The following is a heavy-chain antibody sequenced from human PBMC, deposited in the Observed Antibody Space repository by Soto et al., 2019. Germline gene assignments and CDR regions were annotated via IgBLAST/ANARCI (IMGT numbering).Heavy chain of an antibody. CDR3: AKDVLRVLEWLAFSGMDV. D-gene: IGHD3-3*01. V-gene: IGHV3-30*18. Sequence: QVQLVESGGGVVQPGRSLRLSCAASGFTFSSYGMHWVRQAPGKGLEWVAVISYDGSNKYYADSVKGRFTISRDNSKSTLYLQLNSLRAGDTAVYYCAKDVLRVLEWLAFSGMDVW. CDR2: ISYDGSNK. CDR1: GFTFSSYG. J-gene: IGHJ6*01.